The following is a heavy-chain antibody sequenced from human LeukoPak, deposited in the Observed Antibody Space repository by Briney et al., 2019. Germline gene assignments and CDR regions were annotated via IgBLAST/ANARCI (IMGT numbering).Heavy chain of an antibody. CDR1: GFTSANYA. CDR3: AKENSGKYPDY. V-gene: IGHV3-23*01. D-gene: IGHD1-26*01. Sequence: GGSLRLSCTASGFTSANYAVSWVRQAPGRGLEWVSAITGSGGYTYYADSVKGRFTISRDDSKNTLYLQMNSLRAEDTAVYYCAKENSGKYPDYWGQGTLVTVSS. CDR2: ITGSGGYT. J-gene: IGHJ4*02.